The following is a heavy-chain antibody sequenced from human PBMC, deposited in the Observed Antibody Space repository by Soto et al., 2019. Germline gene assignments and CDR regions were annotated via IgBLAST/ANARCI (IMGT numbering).Heavy chain of an antibody. CDR3: ARVGWFEELLSGAFDI. D-gene: IGHD3-10*01. J-gene: IGHJ3*02. CDR2: INAGNGNT. Sequence: QVQLVQSGAEVKKPGASVKVSCKASGYTFTSYAMHWVRQAPGQRLEWMGWINAGNGNTKYSQKFQGRVTITRDTSASTAYLELSSLRSEDTAVDYCARVGWFEELLSGAFDIWGQGTMVTVSS. CDR1: GYTFTSYA. V-gene: IGHV1-3*01.